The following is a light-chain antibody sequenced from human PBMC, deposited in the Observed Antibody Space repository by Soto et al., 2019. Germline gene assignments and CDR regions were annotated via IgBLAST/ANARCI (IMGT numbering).Light chain of an antibody. J-gene: IGKJ2*01. CDR1: QSLVYTDGNTY. CDR2: QVS. V-gene: IGKV2-30*01. CDR3: MQGTHWPRT. Sequence: DVVMTQSPLSLPVTLGQPASISCRSSQSLVYTDGNTYFNWFQQRPGQSPRRLSYQVSNRDSGVPDGYSGRGSGTDFTLKISSVEDADVGVYYCMQGTHWPRTFGQGTKLEIK.